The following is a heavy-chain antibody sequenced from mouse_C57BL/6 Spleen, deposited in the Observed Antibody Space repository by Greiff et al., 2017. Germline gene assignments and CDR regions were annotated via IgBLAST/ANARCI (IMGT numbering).Heavy chain of an antibody. D-gene: IGHD1-1*01. CDR2: IDPNSGGT. CDR3: ARTLITTVVATGFDY. J-gene: IGHJ2*01. Sequence: QVQLKQPGAELVKPGASVKLSCKASGYTFTSYWMHWVKQRPGRGLEWIGRIDPNSGGTKYNEKFKSKATLTVDKPSSTAYMQLSSLTSEDSAVYYCARTLITTVVATGFDYWGQGTTLTVSS. CDR1: GYTFTSYW. V-gene: IGHV1-72*01.